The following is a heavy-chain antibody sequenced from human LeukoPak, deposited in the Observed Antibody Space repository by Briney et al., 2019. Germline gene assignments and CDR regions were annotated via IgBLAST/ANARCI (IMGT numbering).Heavy chain of an antibody. CDR2: IIPILGIA. CDR3: ARVTAMVTAYYFDY. CDR1: GGTFSSYA. J-gene: IGHJ4*02. Sequence: SVKVSCKASGGTFSSYAISWVRQAPGQGLEWMGRIIPILGIANYAQKFQGRVTITADKSTSTAYMELSSLRSEDTAVYYCARVTAMVTAYYFDYWGQGTLVTVST. V-gene: IGHV1-69*04. D-gene: IGHD5-18*01.